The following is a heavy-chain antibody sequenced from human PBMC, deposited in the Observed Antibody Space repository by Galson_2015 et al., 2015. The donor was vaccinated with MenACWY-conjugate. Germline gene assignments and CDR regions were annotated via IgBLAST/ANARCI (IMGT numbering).Heavy chain of an antibody. D-gene: IGHD3-10*01. CDR1: GFTVSSSY. Sequence: SLRLPCAVSGFTVSSSYMTWVRQAPGKGLEWVSVIYSDGSTYNADSVKGRFTISRDNSKNTAFLQMTSLRAEDTAMYYCARDSRATTVWGLNKRKTIDYYYGMDVWGQGTTVIVSS. J-gene: IGHJ6*02. V-gene: IGHV3-53*01. CDR2: IYSDGST. CDR3: ARDSRATTVWGLNKRKTIDYYYGMDV.